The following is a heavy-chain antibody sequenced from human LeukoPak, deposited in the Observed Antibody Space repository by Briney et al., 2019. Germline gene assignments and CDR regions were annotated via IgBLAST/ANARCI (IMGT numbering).Heavy chain of an antibody. D-gene: IGHD2-21*02. CDR2: ISSSGSTI. CDR3: ARGGDIVVVTSPFVY. Sequence: GGSLRLSCAASGFTFSSYEMNWVRQAPGKGLEWVSYISSSGSTIYYADSVKGRFTISRDNAKNSLYLQMNSLRAEDTAVYYCARGGDIVVVTSPFVYWGQGTLVTVSS. V-gene: IGHV3-48*03. J-gene: IGHJ4*02. CDR1: GFTFSSYE.